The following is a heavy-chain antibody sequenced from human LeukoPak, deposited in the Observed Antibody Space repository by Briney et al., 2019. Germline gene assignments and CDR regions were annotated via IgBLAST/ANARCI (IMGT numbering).Heavy chain of an antibody. Sequence: KPSQTLSLTCTVSGGSISSGSYYWSWIRQPAGKGLEWIGRIYTSGSTNYNPSLKSRVTISVDTSKNQFSLKLSSVTAADTAVYYCARDSVSKYYYYYMDVWGKGTTVTVSS. CDR1: GGSISSGSYY. V-gene: IGHV4-61*02. CDR2: IYTSGST. D-gene: IGHD2-8*01. J-gene: IGHJ6*03. CDR3: ARDSVSKYYYYYMDV.